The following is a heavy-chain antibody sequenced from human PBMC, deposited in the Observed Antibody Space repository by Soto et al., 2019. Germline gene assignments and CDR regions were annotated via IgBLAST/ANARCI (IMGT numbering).Heavy chain of an antibody. Sequence: QVQLQESGPGLMKPSETLSLTCTVSGGSVSSNYWSWIRQSAGKGLEWIGRTYTSGTTDYNPSLRGRVTISVDTAKNQFSLTMTSVTAADTAVYYCARARAVPSWIDPWGKGSRVTVSS. CDR2: TYTSGTT. CDR3: ARARAVPSWIDP. CDR1: GGSVSSNY. V-gene: IGHV4-4*07. D-gene: IGHD6-19*01. J-gene: IGHJ5*02.